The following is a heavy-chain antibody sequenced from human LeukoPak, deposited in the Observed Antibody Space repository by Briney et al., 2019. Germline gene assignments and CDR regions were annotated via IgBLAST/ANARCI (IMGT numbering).Heavy chain of an antibody. V-gene: IGHV3-20*04. CDR3: ARPMVRGVTNCGMDV. CDR2: INWNGGST. CDR1: GFTFDDYG. J-gene: IGHJ6*04. D-gene: IGHD3-10*01. Sequence: PGGSLRLSCAASGFTFDDYGMSWVRQAPGKGLEWVSGINWNGGSTGYADSVKGRFTISRDNAKNSLYLQMNSLRAEDTALYYCARPMVRGVTNCGMDVWGQRDPGPVSS.